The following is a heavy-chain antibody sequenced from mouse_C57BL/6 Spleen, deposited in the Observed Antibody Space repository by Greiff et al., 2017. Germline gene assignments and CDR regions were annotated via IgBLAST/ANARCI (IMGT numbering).Heavy chain of an antibody. J-gene: IGHJ3*01. V-gene: IGHV5-15*01. CDR1: GFSFSDYG. CDR2: ISHFAYSI. CDR3: SRGPTMVTTWFAY. D-gene: IGHD2-9*01. Sequence: EVQVVESGGGLVQPGGSLKLSCAASGFSFSDYGMAWVRQAPRKGPEWVAFISHFAYSISYADTVTGRFTFSRENAKNTLYLEMSSQRSEDTAMYYCSRGPTMVTTWFAYGGQGTLVTVSA.